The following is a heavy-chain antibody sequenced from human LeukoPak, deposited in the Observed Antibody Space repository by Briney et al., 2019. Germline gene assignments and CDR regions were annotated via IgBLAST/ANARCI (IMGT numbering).Heavy chain of an antibody. CDR3: ARVRGGIEVAGIRHYYYYMDV. Sequence: SVKVSCKASGGTFSNFAISWVRQAPGQGLEWMGGIIPIFGTAAYAQKFQGRVMITTDESTGTAFMELSGLRSVDTAVYYCARVRGGIEVAGIRHYYYYMDVWGEGTTVTVSS. CDR2: IIPIFGTA. J-gene: IGHJ6*03. CDR1: GGTFSNFA. V-gene: IGHV1-69*05. D-gene: IGHD6-19*01.